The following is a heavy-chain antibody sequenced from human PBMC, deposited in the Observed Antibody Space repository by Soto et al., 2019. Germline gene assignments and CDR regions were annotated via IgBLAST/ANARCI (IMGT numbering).Heavy chain of an antibody. CDR1: VGSISTYY. D-gene: IGHD7-27*01. V-gene: IGHV4-59*01. CDR3: ARDQQHLGNYYYGMAV. J-gene: IGHJ6*02. Sequence: SETLSLTCTVSVGSISTYYWSWIRHPPGKGLEWIGYIYYSGSTNYNPSLKSRVTILVDTSKNQFSLKVSSVTAADTAVYYCARDQQHLGNYYYGMAVGAQGTTVPVSS. CDR2: IYYSGST.